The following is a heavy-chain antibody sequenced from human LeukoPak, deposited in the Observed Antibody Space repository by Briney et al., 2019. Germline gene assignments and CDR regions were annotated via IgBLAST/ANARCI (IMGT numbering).Heavy chain of an antibody. J-gene: IGHJ3*02. Sequence: SETLSLTCSVSGASISSGSNYWGWIRQPPGKTLEWIGSIYSSGSTYYNSSLQSRVIIIIDTPKNHFSLTLSSVTAADTAVYYCARGDIVVVPAASAAFDIWGQGTMVTVSS. V-gene: IGHV4-39*07. CDR3: ARGDIVVVPAASAAFDI. D-gene: IGHD2-2*01. CDR1: GASISSGSNY. CDR2: IYSSGST.